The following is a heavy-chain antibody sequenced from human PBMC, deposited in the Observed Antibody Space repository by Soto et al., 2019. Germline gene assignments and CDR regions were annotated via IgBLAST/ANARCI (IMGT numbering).Heavy chain of an antibody. CDR2: IYYSGST. Sequence: SETLSLTCTVSGGSISSSSYYWGWIRQPPGKGLEWIGSIYYSGSTYYNPSLKSRVTISVDTSKNQFSLKLSSVTAADTAVYYCARGYPEYSNNWFDPWGQGTLVTVSS. J-gene: IGHJ5*02. CDR1: GGSISSSSYY. CDR3: ARGYPEYSNNWFDP. D-gene: IGHD6-6*01. V-gene: IGHV4-39*07.